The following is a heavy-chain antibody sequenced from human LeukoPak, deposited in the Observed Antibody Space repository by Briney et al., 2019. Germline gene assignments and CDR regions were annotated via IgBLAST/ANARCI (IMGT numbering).Heavy chain of an antibody. D-gene: IGHD3-3*01. CDR1: GFTFSNAW. V-gene: IGHV3-15*01. CDR2: LKSKTDGGTT. J-gene: IGHJ4*02. CDR3: TSYYEVMGDY. Sequence: GGSLRLSCAASGFTFSNAWMSWVRQAPRKGLEWVGHLKSKTDGGTTDYAAPVTGRFTISTDDSKNTLYLQMNSLKTADTAVYYCTSYYEVMGDYWGQGTLVTVSS.